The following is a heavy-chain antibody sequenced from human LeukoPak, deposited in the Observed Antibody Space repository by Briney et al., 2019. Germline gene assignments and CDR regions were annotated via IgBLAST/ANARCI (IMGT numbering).Heavy chain of an antibody. CDR3: ASRYTSGTYYSDY. CDR2: IYYSGST. V-gene: IGHV4-31*03. CDR1: GGSISSVGYY. D-gene: IGHD3-10*01. Sequence: PSQTLSLTCTVSGGSISSVGYYWTWIRQQPVKGLEWIGYIYYSGSTYYNPSLKSRLTISVDTSKDQFSLRLSSVTAADTAVYYCASRYTSGTYYSDYWGPGTLVTVSS. J-gene: IGHJ4*02.